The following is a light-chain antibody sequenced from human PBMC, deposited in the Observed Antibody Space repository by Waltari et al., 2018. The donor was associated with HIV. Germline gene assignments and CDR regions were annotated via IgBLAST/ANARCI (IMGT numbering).Light chain of an antibody. CDR2: DVS. Sequence: QSALTQPAPVSGSPGQSISISCTGPSSAVGGYHYVSLYQQHPGKAPKPIIYDVSNRPAGVSNRFSGSKSGNTASLTISGLQADAESDYYCNTYTSSSTLGVFGTGTKVTVL. V-gene: IGLV2-14*03. CDR1: SSAVGGYHY. CDR3: NTYTSSSTLGV. J-gene: IGLJ1*01.